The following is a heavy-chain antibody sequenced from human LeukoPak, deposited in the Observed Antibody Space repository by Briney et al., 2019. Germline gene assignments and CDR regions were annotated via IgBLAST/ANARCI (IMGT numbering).Heavy chain of an antibody. V-gene: IGHV3-48*04. CDR3: ARGHSSSLGFDY. Sequence: GGSLRLSCAASGFTFSSYAMSWVRQAPGKGLEWVSYISSSGSTIYYADSVKGRFTISRDNAKNSLYLQMNSLRAEDTAVYYCARGHSSSLGFDYWGQGTLVTVSS. D-gene: IGHD6-6*01. J-gene: IGHJ4*02. CDR2: ISSSGSTI. CDR1: GFTFSSYA.